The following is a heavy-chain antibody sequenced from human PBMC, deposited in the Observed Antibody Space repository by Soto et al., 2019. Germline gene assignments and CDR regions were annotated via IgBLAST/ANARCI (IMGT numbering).Heavy chain of an antibody. CDR2: IKQDGSEK. CDR3: ARDDY. Sequence: VQLQESGPGLVKPSETLSLTCTVSGGSVSSGRFYWSWIRQPPGKGLEWVANIKQDGSEKYYVDSVKGRFTISRDNAKNSLYLQMNSLRAEDTAVYYCARDDYWGQGTLVTVSS. J-gene: IGHJ4*02. CDR1: GGSVSSGR. V-gene: IGHV3-7*03.